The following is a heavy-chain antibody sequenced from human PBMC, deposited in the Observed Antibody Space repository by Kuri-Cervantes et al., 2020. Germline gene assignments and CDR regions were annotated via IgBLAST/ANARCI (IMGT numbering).Heavy chain of an antibody. CDR3: ARGPSYYDFWGGYVTYYYYYMDV. V-gene: IGHV1-46*01. Sequence: ASVKVSCKASGYTFTSYYMHWVRQAPGQGLEWMGIINPSGGSTGYAQKFQGRVTMTRNTSISTAYMELSSLRSEDTAVYYCARGPSYYDFWGGYVTYYYYYMDVWGKGTTVTVSS. CDR2: INPSGGST. J-gene: IGHJ6*03. D-gene: IGHD3-3*01. CDR1: GYTFTSYY.